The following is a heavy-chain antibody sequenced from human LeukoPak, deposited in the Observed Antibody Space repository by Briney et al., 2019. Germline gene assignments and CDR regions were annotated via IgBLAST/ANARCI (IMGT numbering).Heavy chain of an antibody. Sequence: PGKSLRLSCAASGFTFSNYAMHWVRQAPGKGLEWVSLISSGGTYEYYGDSVKGRFTISRDNSKNTLYLQLNSLRAEDTAVYYCARDSTYYYDSGSSGPHYFDNWGQGTLVTVSS. CDR1: GFTFSNYA. V-gene: IGHV3-30*01. J-gene: IGHJ4*02. CDR2: ISSGGTYE. D-gene: IGHD3-10*01. CDR3: ARDSTYYYDSGSSGPHYFDN.